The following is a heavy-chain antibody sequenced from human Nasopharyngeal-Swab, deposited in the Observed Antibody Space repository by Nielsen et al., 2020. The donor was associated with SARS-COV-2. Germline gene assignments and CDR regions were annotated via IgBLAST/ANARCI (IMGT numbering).Heavy chain of an antibody. J-gene: IGHJ4*02. CDR3: AKDHSSSWGGDY. CDR1: GFSVSSDY. D-gene: IGHD6-13*01. Sequence: GGSLRLSCAASGFSVSSDYMSWVRQAPGKGLDWVSVLQSDGSTYYADSVKGRFTISRDTSKNTLYLQMNRLRAEDTAMYYCAKDHSSSWGGDYWGQGALVAVSS. V-gene: IGHV3-53*01. CDR2: LQSDGST.